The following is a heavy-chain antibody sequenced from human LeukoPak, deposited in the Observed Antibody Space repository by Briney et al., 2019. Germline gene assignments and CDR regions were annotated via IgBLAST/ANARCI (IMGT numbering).Heavy chain of an antibody. J-gene: IGHJ6*03. V-gene: IGHV4-39*07. Sequence: SETLSLTCTVSGGSISSSSYYWGWIRQPPGKGLEWIGSIYYSGSTYYNPSLKSRVTISVDKSQNQFSLKVNSLTAADMAVYYCATNGYYCMDVWGKGTTVTVSS. CDR1: GGSISSSSYY. CDR2: IYYSGST. CDR3: ATNGYYCMDV. D-gene: IGHD2-8*01.